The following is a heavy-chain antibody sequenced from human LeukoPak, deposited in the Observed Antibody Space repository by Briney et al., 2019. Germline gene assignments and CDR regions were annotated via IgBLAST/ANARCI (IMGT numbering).Heavy chain of an antibody. D-gene: IGHD1-1*01. CDR1: GFTFSDYD. Sequence: GGSLRLSCAASGFTFSDYDMHWVRQATGKGLEWVSAIGTAGDTYYTGSGKGRFTISRENAKNSLYLQMNSLRAGDTAVYYCARVAKERVGGVYYFGYWGQGTLVTVSS. V-gene: IGHV3-13*01. CDR3: ARVAKERVGGVYYFGY. J-gene: IGHJ4*02. CDR2: IGTAGDT.